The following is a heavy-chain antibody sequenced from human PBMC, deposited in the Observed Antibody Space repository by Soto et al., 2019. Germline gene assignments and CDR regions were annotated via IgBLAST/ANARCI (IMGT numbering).Heavy chain of an antibody. V-gene: IGHV1-69*13. D-gene: IGHD6-13*01. Sequence: GASVKLSCKASAGTFSIYASSWVLQAPGQGLEWMGGIIPIFGTANYAQKFQGRVTITADESTSTAYMELSSLRSEDTAVYYCVRGRCGSSRGGLAFWAQGTLVTVS. CDR2: IIPIFGTA. J-gene: IGHJ4*02. CDR1: AGTFSIYA. CDR3: VRGRCGSSRGGLAF.